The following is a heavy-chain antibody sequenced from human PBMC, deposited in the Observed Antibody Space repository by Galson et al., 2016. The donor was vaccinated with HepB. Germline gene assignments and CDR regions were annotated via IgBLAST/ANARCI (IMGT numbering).Heavy chain of an antibody. D-gene: IGHD2-2*01. CDR2: IYADGSM. CDR3: ARDLKGVSAHSS. CDR1: GFSVNNNY. J-gene: IGHJ6*02. V-gene: IGHV3-66*01. Sequence: SLRLSCAASGFSVNNNYMSWVRQAPGKGLEWVSVIYADGSMYYADSVKGRFTISRDISKNTIYLQMNSLRTDDTALYYCARDLKGVSAHSSWGQGTTVTVSS.